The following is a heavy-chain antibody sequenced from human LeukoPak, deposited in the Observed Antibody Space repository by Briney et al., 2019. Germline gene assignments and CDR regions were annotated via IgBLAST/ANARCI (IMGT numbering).Heavy chain of an antibody. D-gene: IGHD2-2*01. Sequence: LSETLSLTCTVSGGSISSSSYYWGWIRQPPGKGLEWIGSIYYSGSTYYNPSLKSRVTISVDTSKNQFSLKLSSVTAADTAVYYCARGGGVVVPAAMSRSDWFDPWGQGTLVTVSS. CDR3: ARGGGVVVPAAMSRSDWFDP. CDR1: GGSISSSSYY. J-gene: IGHJ5*02. CDR2: IYYSGST. V-gene: IGHV4-39*07.